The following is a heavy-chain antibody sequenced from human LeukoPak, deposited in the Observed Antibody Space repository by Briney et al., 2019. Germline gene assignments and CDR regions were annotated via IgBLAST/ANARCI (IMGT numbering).Heavy chain of an antibody. J-gene: IGHJ4*02. CDR1: GGSISSYY. CDR2: IYYSGST. Sequence: NPSETLSLTCTVSGGSISSYYWSWIRQPPGKGLEWIGYIYYSGSTNYNPSLKSRVTISVDTSKNQFSLKLSSVTAADTAVYYCARQQATVGASLWGQGTLVTVSS. V-gene: IGHV4-59*08. D-gene: IGHD1-26*01. CDR3: ARQQATVGASL.